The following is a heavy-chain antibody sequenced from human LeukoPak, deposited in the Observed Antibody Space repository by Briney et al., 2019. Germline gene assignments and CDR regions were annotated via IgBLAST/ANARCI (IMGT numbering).Heavy chain of an antibody. J-gene: IGHJ3*02. CDR2: ISPDKT. CDR1: GFSFSTNP. CDR3: VKEHGDRAFTRSFEI. D-gene: IGHD3-3*02. V-gene: IGHV3-23*01. Sequence: GGSLRLSCAASGFSFSTNPMSWVRQAPGEGLEWVSAISPDKTYYADSVKGRLTISRDNYKNTVDLHMSSPRAEDTAIYYCVKEHGDRAFTRSFEIWGQGTVVTVSS.